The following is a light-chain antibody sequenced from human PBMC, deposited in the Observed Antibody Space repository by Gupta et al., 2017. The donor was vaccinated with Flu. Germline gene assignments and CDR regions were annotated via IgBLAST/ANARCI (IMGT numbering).Light chain of an antibody. V-gene: IGLV6-57*01. J-gene: IGLJ3*02. Sequence: NFLLPQPPSVSDPLGKTVTISCTRSSGSIAGNYVQWYQQRPGSSPTTVIYDDDQRPSGVPDRFSGSIDSSSNSASLTISGLRTEDEADYYCQSFDTTWVFGGGTKLTVL. CDR2: DDD. CDR3: QSFDTTWV. CDR1: SGSIAGNY.